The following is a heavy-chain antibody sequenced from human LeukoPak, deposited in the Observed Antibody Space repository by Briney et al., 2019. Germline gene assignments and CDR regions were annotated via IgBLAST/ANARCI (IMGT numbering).Heavy chain of an antibody. CDR1: GGSISSYY. D-gene: IGHD5-18*01. J-gene: IGHJ4*02. CDR3: ARAQGYSYYYFDY. Sequence: SETLSLTCTVSGGSISSYYWSWIRQPPGKGLEWIGYIYYSGSTNYNPSLKSRVTIPVDTPKNQFSLKLSSVTAADTAVYYCARAQGYSYYYFDYWGQGTLVTVSS. CDR2: IYYSGST. V-gene: IGHV4-59*01.